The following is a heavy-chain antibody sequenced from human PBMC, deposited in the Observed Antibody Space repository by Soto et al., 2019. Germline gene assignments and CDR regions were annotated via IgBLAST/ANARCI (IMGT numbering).Heavy chain of an antibody. CDR3: ARDALVRGGSYSYCFDP. CDR2: INPNSGGT. J-gene: IGHJ5*02. V-gene: IGHV1-2*04. D-gene: IGHD1-26*01. Sequence: GASGKVSCKASGYTFTGYYMHWVRQAPGQGLEWMRWINPNSGGTNYAQKFQGWVTMTRDTSISTAYMELSRLRSDDTAVYYCARDALVRGGSYSYCFDPWGQGPLVTVSS. CDR1: GYTFTGYY.